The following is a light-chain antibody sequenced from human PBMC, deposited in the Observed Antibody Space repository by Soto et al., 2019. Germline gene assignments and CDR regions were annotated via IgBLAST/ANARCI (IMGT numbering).Light chain of an antibody. Sequence: DIQMTQSPSTLSASVGERVTITCRPSQSISSWLAWYQQKPGKAPKLLIYDASSLESGVPSRFSGSGSGTEFTLTISSLQPDDFATYYCQQYNSYSPYTFGQGTKLEIK. CDR3: QQYNSYSPYT. CDR2: DAS. V-gene: IGKV1-5*01. CDR1: QSISSW. J-gene: IGKJ2*01.